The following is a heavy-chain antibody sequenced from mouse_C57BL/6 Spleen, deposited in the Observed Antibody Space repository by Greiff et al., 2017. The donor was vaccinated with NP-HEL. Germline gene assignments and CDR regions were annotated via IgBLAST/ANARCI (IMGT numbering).Heavy chain of an antibody. J-gene: IGHJ3*01. V-gene: IGHV5-4*01. D-gene: IGHD2-4*01. CDR2: ISDGGSYT. Sequence: EVQRVESGGGLVKPGGSLKLSCAASGFTFSSYAMSWVRQTPEKRLEWVATISDGGSYTYYPDNVKGRFTISRDNAKNNLYLQMSHLKSEDTAMYYCARAGIYYDYFFAYWGQGTLVTVSA. CDR1: GFTFSSYA. CDR3: ARAGIYYDYFFAY.